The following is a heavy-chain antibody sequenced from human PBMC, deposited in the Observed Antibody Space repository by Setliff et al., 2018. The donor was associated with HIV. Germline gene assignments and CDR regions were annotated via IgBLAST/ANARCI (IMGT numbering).Heavy chain of an antibody. V-gene: IGHV3-49*04. J-gene: IGHJ4*02. Sequence: PRLSCTVSGFTFGDYTMSWVRQAPGKGLEWVGFIRSKTYGGTTEYAASVKGRFTISRDDSKSIAYLQMNSLKTEDTAVYYCTSAFADYAYWYFDYWGQGTLVTVSS. D-gene: IGHD2-8*02. CDR2: IRSKTYGGTT. CDR3: TSAFADYAYWYFDY. CDR1: GFTFGDYT.